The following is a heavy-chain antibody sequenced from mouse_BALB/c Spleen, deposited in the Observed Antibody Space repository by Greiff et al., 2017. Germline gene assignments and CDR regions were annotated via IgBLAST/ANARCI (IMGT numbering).Heavy chain of an antibody. J-gene: IGHJ2*01. CDR1: GYTFTNYW. CDR2: IYPGGGYT. Sequence: VQLQQSGAELVRPGTSVKISCKASGYTFTNYWLGWVKQRPGHGLEWIGDIYPGGGYTNYNEKFKGKATLTADTSSSTAYMQLSSLTSEDSAVYFCARFWGNYFYYLDYWGQGTTLTVSS. CDR3: ARFWGNYFYYLDY. D-gene: IGHD2-1*01. V-gene: IGHV1-63*02.